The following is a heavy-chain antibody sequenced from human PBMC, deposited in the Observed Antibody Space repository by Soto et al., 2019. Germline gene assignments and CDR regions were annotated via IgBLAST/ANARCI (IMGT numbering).Heavy chain of an antibody. CDR1: GYTFTSYG. Sequence: QVQLVQSGAEVKKPGASVKVSCKASGYTFTSYGISWVRQAPGQGLEWMGWISAYNGNTNYAQKLQGRVTMTTDTSTSTAYMQLRSLRSDDTAVYYCARFCPRGCYALYYYYGMDVWGQGTTVTVSS. CDR3: ARFCPRGCYALYYYYGMDV. D-gene: IGHD2-2*01. CDR2: ISAYNGNT. V-gene: IGHV1-18*01. J-gene: IGHJ6*02.